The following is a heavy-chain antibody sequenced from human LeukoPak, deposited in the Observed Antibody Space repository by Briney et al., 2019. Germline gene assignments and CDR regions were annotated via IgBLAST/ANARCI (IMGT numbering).Heavy chain of an antibody. CDR1: GYTFTSYD. Sequence: ASVKVSCKASGYTFTSYDINWVRQATGQGLEWMGWMNPNSGNTGYAQKFQGRVTITRNTSISTAYMELSSLRSEDTAVHYCARGDFYCSGGSCYFRFDPWGQGTLVTVSS. CDR3: ARGDFYCSGGSCYFRFDP. CDR2: MNPNSGNT. D-gene: IGHD2-15*01. V-gene: IGHV1-8*03. J-gene: IGHJ5*02.